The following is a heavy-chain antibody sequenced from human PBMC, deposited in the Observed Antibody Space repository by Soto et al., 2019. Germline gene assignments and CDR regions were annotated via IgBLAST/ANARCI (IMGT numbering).Heavy chain of an antibody. CDR1: GFTFSSYA. V-gene: IGHV3-30-3*01. CDR2: ISYDGSNK. D-gene: IGHD3-3*01. Sequence: GGSLRLSCAASGFTFSSYAMHWVRQAPGKGLEWVAVISYDGSNKYYADSVKGRFTISRDNSKSTLYLQMNSLRAEDTAVYYCARVVGRVTIFAPFDPWGQGTLVTVSS. CDR3: ARVVGRVTIFAPFDP. J-gene: IGHJ5*02.